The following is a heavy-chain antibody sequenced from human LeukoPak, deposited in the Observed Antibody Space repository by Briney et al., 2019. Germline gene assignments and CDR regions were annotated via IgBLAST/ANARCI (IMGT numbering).Heavy chain of an antibody. CDR1: GFTFSSYW. D-gene: IGHD6-19*01. V-gene: IGHV3-7*01. Sequence: GGSLRLSCAASGFTFSSYWMNWVRQAPGKGLEWVANIKQDGSEKYYVDSVKGRFTISRDNAKNSVHLQMNSLRAEDTAVYYCAGSGGWLTDYWGQGTLVTVSS. CDR3: AGSGGWLTDY. CDR2: IKQDGSEK. J-gene: IGHJ4*02.